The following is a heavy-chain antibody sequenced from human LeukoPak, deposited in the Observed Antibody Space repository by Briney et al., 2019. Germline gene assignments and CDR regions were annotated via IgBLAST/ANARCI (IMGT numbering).Heavy chain of an antibody. Sequence: GGSLRLSCAASGFTFSSYAMSWVRQAPGKGLEWVSAISGSGGSTYYADSVKGRFTISRDNAKNSLYLQMNSLRAEDTAVYYCARGGDWGYYFDYWGQGTLVTVSS. J-gene: IGHJ4*02. V-gene: IGHV3-23*01. CDR3: ARGGDWGYYFDY. D-gene: IGHD2-21*02. CDR2: ISGSGGST. CDR1: GFTFSSYA.